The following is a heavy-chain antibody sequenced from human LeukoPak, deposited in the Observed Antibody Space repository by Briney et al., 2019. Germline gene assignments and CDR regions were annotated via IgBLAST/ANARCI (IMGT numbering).Heavy chain of an antibody. Sequence: PGGSLRLSCVASGFSFSDYWMHWVRQVPGKGLVWVSRINTDGSTTDYADSVKGRFTISRDNAKNTLYLQMNSLRAEDTAAYYCARGMTYYFGSAKLDYWGQGALVTVSS. D-gene: IGHD3-10*01. V-gene: IGHV3-74*01. CDR1: GFSFSDYW. CDR3: ARGMTYYFGSAKLDY. J-gene: IGHJ4*02. CDR2: INTDGSTT.